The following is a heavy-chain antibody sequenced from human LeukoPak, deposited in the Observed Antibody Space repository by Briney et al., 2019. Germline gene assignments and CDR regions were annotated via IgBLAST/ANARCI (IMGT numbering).Heavy chain of an antibody. J-gene: IGHJ4*02. CDR2: IYTSGST. V-gene: IGHV4-4*07. CDR3: AGGQQLVRVNY. Sequence: PSETLSLTCTVSGGSISSYYWSWIRQPAGKGLEWVGRIYTSGSTNYNPSLKSRVTMSVDTSKNQFSLKLSSVTAADTAVYYCAGGQQLVRVNYWGQGTLVTVSS. CDR1: GGSISSYY. D-gene: IGHD6-13*01.